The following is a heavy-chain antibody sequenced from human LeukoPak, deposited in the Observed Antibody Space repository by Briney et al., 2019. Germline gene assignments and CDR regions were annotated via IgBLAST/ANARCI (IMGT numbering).Heavy chain of an antibody. D-gene: IGHD3-22*01. CDR1: AFTFSSYA. CDR2: ISAGADST. CDR3: SKESNYDSSGYFN. Sequence: GGSLRLSCAASAFTFSSYAMSWVRQAPGKGLEWVSAISAGADSTYYADSVQGRFTISRDNSKFTVHLLMTSLRPEDTAVYYCSKESNYDSSGYFNWGQGTLVTVSS. J-gene: IGHJ4*02. V-gene: IGHV3-23*01.